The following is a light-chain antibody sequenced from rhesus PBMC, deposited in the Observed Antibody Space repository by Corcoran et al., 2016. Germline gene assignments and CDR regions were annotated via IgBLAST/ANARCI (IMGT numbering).Light chain of an antibody. CDR1: ENVNNY. V-gene: IGKV1-74*01. J-gene: IGKJ4*01. Sequence: DIQMTQSPSSLSASVGDRVTITCRASENVNNYLNWYPQKPGKTPNLLIYKASTLQSGVPSRFSGSGSGTDYTFTISSLQPEDVATYYCQHGYGTPLTFGGGTKVEIK. CDR3: QHGYGTPLT. CDR2: KAS.